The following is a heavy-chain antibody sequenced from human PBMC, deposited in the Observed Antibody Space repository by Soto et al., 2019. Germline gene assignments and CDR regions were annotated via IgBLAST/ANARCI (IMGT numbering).Heavy chain of an antibody. V-gene: IGHV3-48*03. CDR3: ARVYDFSPGLYYYYGMDV. CDR1: GFTFSSYE. CDR2: ISSSGSTI. Sequence: GGSLRLGCAASGFTFSSYEMNWVRQAPGKGLEWVSYISSSGSTIYYADSVKGRFTISRDNAKNSLYLQMNSLRAEDTAVYYCARVYDFSPGLYYYYGMDVWGQGTTVTVSS. J-gene: IGHJ6*02. D-gene: IGHD3-3*01.